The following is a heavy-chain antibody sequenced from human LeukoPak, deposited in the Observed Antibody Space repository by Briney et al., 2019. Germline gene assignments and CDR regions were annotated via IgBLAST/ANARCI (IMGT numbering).Heavy chain of an antibody. Sequence: GRSLRLSCAASGFTFSNAWMSWVRQAPGKGLEWVGRIKSKTDGGTTDYAAPVKGRFTISRDDSKNTLYLQMNSLKTEDTAVYYCTTGFSSGRFDYWGQGTLVTVSS. D-gene: IGHD6-25*01. J-gene: IGHJ4*02. CDR3: TTGFSSGRFDY. CDR1: GFTFSNAW. V-gene: IGHV3-15*01. CDR2: IKSKTDGGTT.